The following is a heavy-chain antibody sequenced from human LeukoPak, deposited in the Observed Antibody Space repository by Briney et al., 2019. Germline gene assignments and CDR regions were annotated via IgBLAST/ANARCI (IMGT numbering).Heavy chain of an antibody. CDR2: INHGGST. J-gene: IGHJ4*02. D-gene: IGHD1-26*01. V-gene: IGHV4-34*01. Sequence: PSETLSLTCAVYGGSFSGYYWSWIRQPPGKGLEWIGEINHGGSTNYNPSLKSRVTISVDTSKNQFSLKLSSVTAADTAVYYCARVPSFGGSYVDFVDYWGQGTLVTVSS. CDR3: ARVPSFGGSYVDFVDY. CDR1: GGSFSGYY.